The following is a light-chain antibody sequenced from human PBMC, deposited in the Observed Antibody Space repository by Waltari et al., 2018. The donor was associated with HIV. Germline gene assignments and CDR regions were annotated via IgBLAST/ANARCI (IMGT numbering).Light chain of an antibody. CDR3: QQAQSFPHT. CDR2: GAF. CDR1: RAISTS. Sequence: DIQMAQSPSNVSAFVGGTVPITCRASRAISTSLAWYQFRPGRPPKLLIYGAFQLETGVPSRFGGAGSGTEFTLTITSLQPEDFATYFCQQAQSFPHTFGGGTRVGIK. V-gene: IGKV1-12*01. J-gene: IGKJ4*01.